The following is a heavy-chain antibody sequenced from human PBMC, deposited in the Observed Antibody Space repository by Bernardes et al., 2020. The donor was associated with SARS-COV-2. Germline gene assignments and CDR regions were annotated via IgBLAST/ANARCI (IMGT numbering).Heavy chain of an antibody. D-gene: IGHD3-16*01. CDR3: AKDRAWKGLAHSFDY. V-gene: IGHV3-30*02. CDR2: IWYDGKTQ. Sequence: GGSLRLSCAASGFTFSTYGMHWLRQAPGKGLEWVAVIWYDGKTQYYVDSVKGRFTISRDNSKNTLYLQMNSLRVEDTAVYFCAKDRAWKGLAHSFDYWGQGVLVTVSS. CDR1: GFTFSTYG. J-gene: IGHJ4*02.